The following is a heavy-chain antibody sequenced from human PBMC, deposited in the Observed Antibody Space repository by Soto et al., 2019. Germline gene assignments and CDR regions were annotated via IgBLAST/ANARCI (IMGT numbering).Heavy chain of an antibody. CDR1: GGSISDHY. D-gene: IGHD2-2*02. CDR2: IYNGGRT. J-gene: IGHJ4*02. CDR3: SARIQYPGVLFDY. V-gene: IGHV4-59*03. Sequence: SETLSLTCTVSGGSISDHYYMWIRQSPGKGLEYIGYIYNGGRTDYNPSLKSRVIISVDTSKNQFSLKLTSVTAADTAVYFCSARIQYPGVLFDYWGQGTPVTVSS.